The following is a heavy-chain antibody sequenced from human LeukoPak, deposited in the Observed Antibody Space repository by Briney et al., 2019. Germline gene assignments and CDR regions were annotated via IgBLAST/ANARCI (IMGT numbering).Heavy chain of an antibody. CDR2: ISYDGSNK. V-gene: IGHV3-30*18. CDR1: GFTFSSYG. CDR3: AKDRA. D-gene: IGHD5-24*01. Sequence: GGSLRLSCAASGFTFSSYGMHWVRQAPGKGLEWVAVISYDGSNKYYADSVKGRFTTSRDNSKNTLYLQMNSLRAEDTAVCYCAKDRAWGQGTLVTVSS. J-gene: IGHJ5*02.